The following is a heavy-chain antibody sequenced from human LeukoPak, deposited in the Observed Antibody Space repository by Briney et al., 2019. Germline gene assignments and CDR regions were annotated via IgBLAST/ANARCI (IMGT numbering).Heavy chain of an antibody. CDR3: ARLPYPAAYLTPYFDY. Sequence: GESLKISCKGSGYSFTSYWIGWVRQMPGKGLEWMGSIYPGDSDTRYSPSFQGQVTISADKSISTAYLQWSSLKASDTAMYYCARLPYPAAYLTPYFDYWGQGTLVTVSS. CDR1: GYSFTSYW. CDR2: IYPGDSDT. V-gene: IGHV5-51*01. J-gene: IGHJ4*02. D-gene: IGHD6-25*01.